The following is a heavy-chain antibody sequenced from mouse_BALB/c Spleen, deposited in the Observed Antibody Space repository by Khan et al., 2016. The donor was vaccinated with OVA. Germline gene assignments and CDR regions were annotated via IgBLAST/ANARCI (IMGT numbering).Heavy chain of an antibody. V-gene: IGHV1-87*01. Sequence: VQLQQSGAELARPGASVKLSCKSSGYTFTSYWMQWVKQRPGQGLEWIGAIYPGDGDTRYTQKFKGKAPLTADKSSSTAYMQLSSLASEDSAVYYYARYRYDYFDYGGQGTTLTVSS. CDR1: GYTFTSYW. CDR2: IYPGDGDT. D-gene: IGHD2-14*01. J-gene: IGHJ2*01. CDR3: ARYRYDYFDY.